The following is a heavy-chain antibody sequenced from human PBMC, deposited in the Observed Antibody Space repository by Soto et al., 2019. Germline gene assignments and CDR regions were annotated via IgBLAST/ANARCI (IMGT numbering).Heavy chain of an antibody. CDR1: GGSISSYY. CDR2: IYYSGST. V-gene: IGHV4-59*08. J-gene: IGHJ6*03. D-gene: IGHD3-3*01. CDR3: FRGGITIFGVDTKLYYYYMDV. Sequence: PSETLSLTCTVSGGSISSYYWSWIRQPPGKGLEWFGYIYYSGSTNYNPSLKSRVTISVDTSKNQFSLKLGSVTAADTAVYYCFRGGITIFGVDTKLYYYYMDVWGKGTTVTVSS.